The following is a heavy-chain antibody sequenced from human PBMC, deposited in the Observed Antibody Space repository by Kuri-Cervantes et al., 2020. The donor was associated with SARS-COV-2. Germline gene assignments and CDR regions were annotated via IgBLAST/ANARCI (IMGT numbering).Heavy chain of an antibody. D-gene: IGHD3-22*01. Sequence: GESLKISCAASGFTSSSYAMHWVRQAPGKGLEWVAVISYDGSNKYYADSVKGRFTISRDNSKNTLYLQMNSLRAEDTAVYYCARDGYDSSGYYLDYWGQGTLVTVSS. CDR3: ARDGYDSSGYYLDY. CDR1: GFTSSSYA. V-gene: IGHV3-30-3*01. CDR2: ISYDGSNK. J-gene: IGHJ4*02.